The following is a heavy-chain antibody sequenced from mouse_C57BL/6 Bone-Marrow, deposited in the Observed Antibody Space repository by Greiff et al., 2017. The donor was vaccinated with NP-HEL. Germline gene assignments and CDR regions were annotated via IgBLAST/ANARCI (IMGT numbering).Heavy chain of an antibody. D-gene: IGHD2-10*01. CDR1: GYTFTDYE. Sequence: VQLQQSGAELVRPGASVTLSCKASGYTFTDYEMHWVKQTPVHGLEWIGAIDPETGGTDYNQKFKGKAILTADKSSSTAYMELRSLTSEDSAVYYCTRWPYYGNAWFAYWGQGTLVTVSA. CDR3: TRWPYYGNAWFAY. CDR2: IDPETGGT. V-gene: IGHV1-15*01. J-gene: IGHJ3*01.